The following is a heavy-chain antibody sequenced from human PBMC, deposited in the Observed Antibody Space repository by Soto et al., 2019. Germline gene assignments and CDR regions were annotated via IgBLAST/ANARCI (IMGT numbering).Heavy chain of an antibody. J-gene: IGHJ6*02. CDR2: TYYRSKWYN. CDR3: AGTSYCSGGACFNYYYGIDV. D-gene: IGHD2-15*01. V-gene: IGHV6-1*01. Sequence: SQTLSLTCAISGDSVSSNSAAWNWIRQSPSRGLEWLGRTYYRSKWYNDYAVSVKSRITINPDTSKNQFSLQLNSVTPEDTAIYYCAGTSYCSGGACFNYYYGIDVWGQGTTVTVSS. CDR1: GDSVSSNSAA.